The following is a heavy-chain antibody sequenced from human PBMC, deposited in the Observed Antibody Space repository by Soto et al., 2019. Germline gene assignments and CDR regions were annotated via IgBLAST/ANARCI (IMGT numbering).Heavy chain of an antibody. D-gene: IGHD2-15*01. CDR1: GYTFSTYD. CDR3: ASWAGYSK. Sequence: QVQLVQSGSEVRKPGASVRVSCKASGYTFSTYDINWVRLAPGQGPEWMGRVSPNSGTTGFAQKFQGRLTLTRDTSINTAYMELSSLTSEDTAVYYCASWAGYSKWGQGTLVTVSS. J-gene: IGHJ4*02. CDR2: VSPNSGTT. V-gene: IGHV1-8*01.